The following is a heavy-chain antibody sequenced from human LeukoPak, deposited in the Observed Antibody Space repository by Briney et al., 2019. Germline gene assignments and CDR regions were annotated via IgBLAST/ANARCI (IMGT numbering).Heavy chain of an antibody. V-gene: IGHV3-23*01. CDR2: ISGSGGST. CDR3: AKVRYSSGYPPGY. CDR1: GFTFSSYA. J-gene: IGHJ4*02. D-gene: IGHD6-19*01. Sequence: PGGSLRLSCAASGFTFSSYAMSWVRQAPGKGLEWVSAISGSGGSTYYADSVKGRFTISRDDSKNTLYLQMNSLRAEDTAVYYCAKVRYSSGYPPGYWGQGTLVTVSS.